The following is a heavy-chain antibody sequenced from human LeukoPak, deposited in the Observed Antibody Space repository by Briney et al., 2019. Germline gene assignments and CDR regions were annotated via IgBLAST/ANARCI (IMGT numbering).Heavy chain of an antibody. V-gene: IGHV3-7*03. J-gene: IGHJ6*02. D-gene: IGHD3-16*01. Sequence: GGSLRLSCAASGFIFTGYFMSWVRQAPGKGLEWVASIKHDGSEKYYVDSVKGRFTISRDNAKNSLYPQMSNLRAEDTAVYFCARGGGLDVWGQGATVTVSS. CDR3: ARGGGLDV. CDR2: IKHDGSEK. CDR1: GFIFTGYF.